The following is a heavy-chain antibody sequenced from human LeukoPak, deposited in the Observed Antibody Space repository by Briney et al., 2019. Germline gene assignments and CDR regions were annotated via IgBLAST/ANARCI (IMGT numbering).Heavy chain of an antibody. J-gene: IGHJ2*01. D-gene: IGHD1-26*01. CDR2: ISGSGSTI. V-gene: IGHV3-48*04. CDR3: ARPGDRRLLYWYFDL. CDR1: GFTLSSYS. Sequence: PGGSLRLSCVASGFTLSSYSMTWVRQAPGKGLEWVSYISGSGSTIYYADSVKGRFTISRDNAKNSLYLQMNSLRAEDTAVYYSARPGDRRLLYWYFDLWGRGTLVTVSS.